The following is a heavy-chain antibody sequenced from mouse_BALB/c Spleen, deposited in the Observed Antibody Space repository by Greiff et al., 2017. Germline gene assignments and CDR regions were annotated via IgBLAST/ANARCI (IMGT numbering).Heavy chain of an antibody. J-gene: IGHJ4*01. V-gene: IGHV5-6-4*01. CDR2: ISSGGSYT. Sequence: EVHLVESGGGLVKPGGSLKLSCAASGFTFSSYTMSWVRQTPEKRLEWVATISSGGSYTYYPDSVKGRFTISRDNAKNTLYLQMSSLKSEDTAMYYCTRDRIYDGYYGYAMDYWGQGTSVTVSS. D-gene: IGHD2-3*01. CDR1: GFTFSSYT. CDR3: TRDRIYDGYYGYAMDY.